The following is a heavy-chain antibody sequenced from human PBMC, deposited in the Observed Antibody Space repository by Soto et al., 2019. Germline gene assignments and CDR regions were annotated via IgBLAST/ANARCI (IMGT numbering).Heavy chain of an antibody. CDR3: ATGAMGNYYNDF. Sequence: EVQLVESGGGVVQSGGSLRLSCAASGFTFSSYWMHWVRQAPGKGLVWVSRIKGDGISTNYADSVKGRFTISRDNAKDTVFLQMNGLSADDTAVYYCATGAMGNYYNDFWRQGTLVTVSS. CDR2: IKGDGIST. J-gene: IGHJ4*02. D-gene: IGHD3-10*01. V-gene: IGHV3-74*01. CDR1: GFTFSSYW.